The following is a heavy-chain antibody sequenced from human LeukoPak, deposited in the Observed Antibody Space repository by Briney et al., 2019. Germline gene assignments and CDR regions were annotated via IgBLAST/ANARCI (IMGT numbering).Heavy chain of an antibody. CDR3: ARDRCSSTSCYYYFDY. Sequence: PGRSLRLSCAASGFTFSNYGMHWVRQAPGKGLEWVAVIWYDGSNKYYADSVKGRFTISRDNSKNTLYLQMNSLRAEDTAVYYCARDRCSSTSCYYYFDYWGQGTLVTVSS. J-gene: IGHJ4*02. CDR2: IWYDGSNK. V-gene: IGHV3-33*01. D-gene: IGHD2-2*01. CDR1: GFTFSNYG.